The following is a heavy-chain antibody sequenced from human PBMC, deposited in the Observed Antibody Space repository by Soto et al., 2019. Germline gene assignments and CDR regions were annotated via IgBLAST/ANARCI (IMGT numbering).Heavy chain of an antibody. D-gene: IGHD3-3*01. CDR2: ISAYNGNT. V-gene: IGHV1-18*01. Sequence: ASVKVSCKASGYTFTSYGISWLRQAPGQGLEWMGWISAYNGNTNYAQKLQGRVTMTTDTSTGTAYMELRSLRSDDTAVYYCAREKEVTYYDFWSGYYNYYYYYGMDVWGQGTTVTVSS. CDR3: AREKEVTYYDFWSGYYNYYYYYGMDV. CDR1: GYTFTSYG. J-gene: IGHJ6*02.